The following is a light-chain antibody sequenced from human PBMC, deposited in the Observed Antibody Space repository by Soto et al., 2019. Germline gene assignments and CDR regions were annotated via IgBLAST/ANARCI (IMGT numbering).Light chain of an antibody. CDR3: SSYTSSSTLV. V-gene: IGLV2-14*01. CDR2: EVS. CDR1: SSDVGGYNY. J-gene: IGLJ3*02. Sequence: QSALTQPASVSGSPGQSITISCTGNSSDVGGYNYVSWYQQHPGKAPKLMIYEVSNRPSGVSNRSSGSKSGNTASLTISGLQAEDEADYYCSSYTSSSTLVFGGGTKLTVL.